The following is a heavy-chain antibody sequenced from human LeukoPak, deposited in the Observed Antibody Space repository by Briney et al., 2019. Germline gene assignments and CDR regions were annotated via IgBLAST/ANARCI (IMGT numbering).Heavy chain of an antibody. CDR2: INPNSGGT. V-gene: IGHV1-2*02. D-gene: IGHD1-26*01. Sequence: GASVKVSCKASGYTFTGYYMHWVRQAPGQGLEWMGWINPNSGGTNYAQKFQGRVTMTRDTSISTANMEVSRLRSDDSAVYYCARGGSYALNYYYYMDVWGKGTSVTVSS. CDR1: GYTFTGYY. J-gene: IGHJ6*03. CDR3: ARGGSYALNYYYYMDV.